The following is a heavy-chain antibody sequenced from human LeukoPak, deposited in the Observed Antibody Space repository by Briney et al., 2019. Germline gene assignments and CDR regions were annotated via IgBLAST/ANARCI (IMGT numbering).Heavy chain of an antibody. CDR3: ARLDARCSSTSCHTYYYYGMDV. J-gene: IGHJ6*02. Sequence: GESLKISCKGSGYSFTSYWIGWVRQMPGKGLEWMGIIYHGDSDTRYSPSFQGQVTISADKSISTAYLQWSSLKASDTAMYYCARLDARCSSTSCHTYYYYGMDVWGQGTTVTVSS. CDR2: IYHGDSDT. CDR1: GYSFTSYW. D-gene: IGHD2-2*01. V-gene: IGHV5-51*01.